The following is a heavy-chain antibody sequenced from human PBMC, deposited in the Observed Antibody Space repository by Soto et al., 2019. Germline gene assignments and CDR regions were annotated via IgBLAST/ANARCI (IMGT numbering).Heavy chain of an antibody. CDR3: ARHGSY. Sequence: SETLSLTCTVSGVSISSSSYYWGWIRQTPGKGLEWIVTIYFSGSTYYNPSLKSRVTISVDRSKNQFSLNLTSVTAADTALYYCARHGSYWGPGTLVTVSS. CDR2: IYFSGST. V-gene: IGHV4-39*01. CDR1: GVSISSSSYY. J-gene: IGHJ4*02.